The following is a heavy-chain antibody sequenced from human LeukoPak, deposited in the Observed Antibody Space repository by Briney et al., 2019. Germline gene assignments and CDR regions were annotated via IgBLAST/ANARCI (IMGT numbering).Heavy chain of an antibody. CDR3: ARAGVYCGGDCPDAFDI. V-gene: IGHV4-38-2*01. CDR1: GYSISSGYY. Sequence: PSETLSLTCAVSGYSISSGYYWGWIRQPPGKGLEWIGSIYHSGSTYYNPSLKSRVTISVDTSRNQFPLKLSSVTAADTAVYYCARAGVYCGGDCPDAFDIWGQGTMVTVSS. CDR2: IYHSGST. J-gene: IGHJ3*02. D-gene: IGHD2-21*01.